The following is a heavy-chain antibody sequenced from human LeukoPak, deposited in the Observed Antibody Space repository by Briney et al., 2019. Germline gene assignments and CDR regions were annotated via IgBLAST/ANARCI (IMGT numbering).Heavy chain of an antibody. J-gene: IGHJ5*02. CDR3: ARDPRYYYDSSGIPGWFDP. D-gene: IGHD3-22*01. CDR1: GYSISSGYY. V-gene: IGHV4-38-2*02. CDR2: IYHSGST. Sequence: KPSETLSLTCTVSGYSISSGYYWGWIRQPPGKGLEWIGSIYHSGSTYYNPSLKSRVTISGDTSKNQFSLKLSSVTAADTAVYYCARDPRYYYDSSGIPGWFDPWGQGTLVTVSS.